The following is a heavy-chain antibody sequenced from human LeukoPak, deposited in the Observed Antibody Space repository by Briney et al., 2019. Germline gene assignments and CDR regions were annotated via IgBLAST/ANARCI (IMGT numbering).Heavy chain of an antibody. D-gene: IGHD3-3*01. CDR1: GGSFSGYY. J-gene: IGHJ5*02. V-gene: IGHV4-34*01. Sequence: PSETLSLTCAVYGGSFSGYYWSWIRQPPGKGLEWIGEINHSGSTNYNPSLKSRVTISVDTSKNQFSLKLSSVTAADTAVYYCARLKGYYTYWFDPWGQGTLVTVSS. CDR2: INHSGST. CDR3: ARLKGYYTYWFDP.